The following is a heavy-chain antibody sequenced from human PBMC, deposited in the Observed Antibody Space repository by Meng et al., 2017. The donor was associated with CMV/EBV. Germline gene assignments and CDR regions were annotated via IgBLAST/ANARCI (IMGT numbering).Heavy chain of an antibody. CDR1: GGTFSSYA. J-gene: IGHJ4*02. V-gene: IGHV1-69*05. Sequence: SGGTFSSYANSWVRQAPGRGREWMGGIIPIFGTANYAQKFQGRVTITTDESTSTAYMELSSLRSEDTAVYYCARVRAAAGSQWLGFDYWGQGTLVTVSS. CDR2: IIPIFGTA. CDR3: ARVRAAAGSQWLGFDY. D-gene: IGHD6-13*01.